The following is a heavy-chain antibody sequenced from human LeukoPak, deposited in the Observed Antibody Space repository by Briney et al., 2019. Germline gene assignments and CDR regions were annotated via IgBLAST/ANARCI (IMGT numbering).Heavy chain of an antibody. D-gene: IGHD2-21*02. CDR2: IRYDGSNK. J-gene: IGHJ2*01. V-gene: IGHV3-30*02. Sequence: GGSPRLSCAASGFTFSSYGMHWVRQAPGKGLEWVAFIRYDGSNKYYADSVKGRFTISRDNSKNTLYLQMNSLRAEDTAVYYCAKDGVLGGDYEGYFDLWGRGTLVTASS. CDR1: GFTFSSYG. CDR3: AKDGVLGGDYEGYFDL.